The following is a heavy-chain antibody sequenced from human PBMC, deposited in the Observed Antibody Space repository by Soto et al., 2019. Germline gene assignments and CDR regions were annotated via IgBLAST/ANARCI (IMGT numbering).Heavy chain of an antibody. V-gene: IGHV4-39*01. CDR1: GGSTSSSSYY. J-gene: IGHJ5*01. CDR2: IYYSGST. D-gene: IGHD3-10*01. Sequence: PSETLSLTCTVSGGSTSSSSYYWGWIRQPPGKGLEWIGSIYYSGSTYYNPSLKSRVTMYIDTYKNQFSLKLTSVTAADTAVYYCARLGYYGSGAMGNDSWGQRTLVTVSS. CDR3: ARLGYYGSGAMGNDS.